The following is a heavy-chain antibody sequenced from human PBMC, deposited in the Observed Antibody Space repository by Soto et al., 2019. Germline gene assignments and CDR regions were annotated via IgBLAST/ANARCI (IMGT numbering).Heavy chain of an antibody. V-gene: IGHV4-38-2*02. Sequence: PSETLSLTCAVSGYSISSGYYWGWIRQPPGKGLEWIGSIYHSGSTYYNPSLKSRVTISVDTSKNQFSLKLSSVTAADTAVYYCARDRPSVTTPYYFDYWGQGT. J-gene: IGHJ4*02. D-gene: IGHD4-17*01. CDR3: ARDRPSVTTPYYFDY. CDR1: GYSISSGYY. CDR2: IYHSGST.